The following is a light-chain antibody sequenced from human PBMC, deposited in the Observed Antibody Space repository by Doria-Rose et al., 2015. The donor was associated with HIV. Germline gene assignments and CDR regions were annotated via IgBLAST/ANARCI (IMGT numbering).Light chain of an antibody. J-gene: IGKJ1*01. CDR2: GAS. CDR1: QSVSANY. Sequence: TQSPGTLSLSPSERATLSCRASQSVSANYLAWYQQRPGQSTRLLIYGASSRATDIPDRFSGSGSGTDFTLTISRLEPEDFAVYYCHQYASSRTFGQGTKVEIK. CDR3: HQYASSRT. V-gene: IGKV3-20*01.